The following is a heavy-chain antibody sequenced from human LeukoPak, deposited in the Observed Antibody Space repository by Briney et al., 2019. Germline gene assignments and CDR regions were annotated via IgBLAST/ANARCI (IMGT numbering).Heavy chain of an antibody. CDR3: AKAGVRYFDSSGLYAFDF. CDR2: IYYSGST. CDR1: GGSISSTSYY. D-gene: IGHD3-22*01. Sequence: SETLSLTCAVSGGSISSTSYYWAWIRQPPGTGLEWIATIYYSGSTYHNPSLKSRVTMSVDTSRNQFSLKLSSVDAADTAVYYCAKAGVRYFDSSGLYAFDFWGQGTTVTVSS. J-gene: IGHJ3*01. V-gene: IGHV4-39*01.